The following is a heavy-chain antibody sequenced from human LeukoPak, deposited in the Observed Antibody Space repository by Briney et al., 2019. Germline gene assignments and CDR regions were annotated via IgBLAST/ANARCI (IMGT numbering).Heavy chain of an antibody. V-gene: IGHV3-30*18. CDR1: GFTFSSYG. J-gene: IGHJ4*02. D-gene: IGHD3-22*01. Sequence: PGRSLRLSCAASGFTFSSYGMHWVRQAPGKGLEWVAVISYDGSNKYYADSVKGRFTISRDNSKNTLYLQMNSLRAEDTAVYYCAKSTYYYDCSGSGGFVYWGQGTLVTVSS. CDR3: AKSTYYYDCSGSGGFVY. CDR2: ISYDGSNK.